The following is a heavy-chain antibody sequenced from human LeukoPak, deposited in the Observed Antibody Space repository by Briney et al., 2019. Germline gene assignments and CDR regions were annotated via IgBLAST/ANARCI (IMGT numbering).Heavy chain of an antibody. CDR1: GYSFSSYW. CDR2: IYPGDSGT. Sequence: GESLKISCKGSGYSFSSYWIGWVRQMPGKGLEWMGIIYPGDSGTTYSPSFQGQVTISADNSISTAYLQCSSLNASDTAVYYCAGSVGATPLDYGGQGTLVTVSS. J-gene: IGHJ4*02. V-gene: IGHV5-51*01. CDR3: AGSVGATPLDY. D-gene: IGHD1-26*01.